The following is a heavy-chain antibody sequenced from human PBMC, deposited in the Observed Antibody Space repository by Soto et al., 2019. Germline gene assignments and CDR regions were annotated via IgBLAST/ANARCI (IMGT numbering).Heavy chain of an antibody. V-gene: IGHV4-31*03. Sequence: SETLSLTCTVSGGSISSGGYYWSWIRQHPGKGLEWIGYIYYSGSTYYNPSLKSRVTISVDTSKNQFSLKLSSVTAADTAVYYCATKGGGGDAFDIWGQGTMVTVSS. CDR2: IYYSGST. J-gene: IGHJ3*02. CDR1: GGSISSGGYY. CDR3: ATKGGGGDAFDI. D-gene: IGHD1-26*01.